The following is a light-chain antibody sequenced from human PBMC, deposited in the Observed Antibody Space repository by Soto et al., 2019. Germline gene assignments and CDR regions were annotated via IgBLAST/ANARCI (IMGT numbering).Light chain of an antibody. CDR3: QQYNKWPRT. J-gene: IGKJ1*01. CDR1: QSITMN. V-gene: IGKV3D-15*01. CDR2: GAS. Sequence: EVVMTQSPATLSVSPGERVALSWRASQSITMNLAWYQQKPGQAPRLLIYGASARATGIPAKFSGSGSGTEFTLTISSLQSEDFAVYYCQQYNKWPRTFGEGTKVDIK.